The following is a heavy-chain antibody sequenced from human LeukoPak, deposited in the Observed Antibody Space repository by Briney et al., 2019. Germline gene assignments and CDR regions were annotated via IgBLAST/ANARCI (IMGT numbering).Heavy chain of an antibody. Sequence: SETLSLTCTVSGGSISSYYWSWIRQPPGKGLEWIGYIYYSGSTNYNPSLKSRVTISVDTSKNQFSLKLSSVTAADTAVYYCYYYDSSGYEVDTWGQGTMVTVSS. J-gene: IGHJ3*02. CDR3: YYYDSSGYEVDT. CDR1: GGSISSYY. CDR2: IYYSGST. D-gene: IGHD3-22*01. V-gene: IGHV4-59*08.